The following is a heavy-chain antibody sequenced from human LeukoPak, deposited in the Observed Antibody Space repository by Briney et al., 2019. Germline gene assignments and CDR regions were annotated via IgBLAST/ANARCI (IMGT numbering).Heavy chain of an antibody. D-gene: IGHD1-26*01. V-gene: IGHV3-9*03. CDR3: AKGLKSGSYYASPFDY. CDR2: ISWNSGSI. Sequence: GGSLRLSCAASGFTFDDYAMHWVRQAPGKGLEWVSGISWNSGSIGYADSVKGRFTISRDNAKNSLYLQMNSLRAEDMALYYCAKGLKSGSYYASPFDYWGQGTLVTVSS. CDR1: GFTFDDYA. J-gene: IGHJ4*02.